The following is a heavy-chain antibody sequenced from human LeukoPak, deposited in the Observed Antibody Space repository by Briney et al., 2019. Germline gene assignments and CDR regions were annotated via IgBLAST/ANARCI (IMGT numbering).Heavy chain of an antibody. J-gene: IGHJ5*02. CDR1: GFTFSSYG. Sequence: GGSLRLSCAASGFTFSSYGMHWVRQAPGKGLEWVAVIWYDGSNKYYADSVKGRFTISRDNSKNTLYLQMNSPRAEDTAVYYCARGLYYYDSSASASWFDPWGQGTLVTVSS. CDR3: ARGLYYYDSSASASWFDP. V-gene: IGHV3-33*01. D-gene: IGHD3-22*01. CDR2: IWYDGSNK.